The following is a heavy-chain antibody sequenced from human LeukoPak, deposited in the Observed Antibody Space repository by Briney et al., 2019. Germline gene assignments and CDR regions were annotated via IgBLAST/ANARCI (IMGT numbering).Heavy chain of an antibody. CDR1: GFTFSSYA. V-gene: IGHV3-64*01. CDR3: ARAVAYYYDSSGYPYYFDY. CDR2: ISSNGGST. Sequence: PEGSLRLSCAASGFTFSSYAMHWVRQAPGKGLEYVSAISSNGGSTYYANSVKGRFTISRDNSKNTLYLQMGSLRAEDMAVYYCARAVAYYYDSSGYPYYFDYWGQGTLVTVSS. J-gene: IGHJ4*02. D-gene: IGHD3-22*01.